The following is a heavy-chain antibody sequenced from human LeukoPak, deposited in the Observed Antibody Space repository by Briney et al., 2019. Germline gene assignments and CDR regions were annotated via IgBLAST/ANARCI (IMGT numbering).Heavy chain of an antibody. CDR1: GFTFSSYW. D-gene: IGHD3-10*01. V-gene: IGHV3-7*01. J-gene: IGHJ4*02. Sequence: GGSLRLSCAASGFTFSSYWMSWVRQAPGKGLEWVANIKQDGSEKYYVDSVKGRFTISRDNAKNSLYLQMNSLRAEDTAVYYCARDKGGDYYYGSGSFFDYWGQGTLVTVSS. CDR2: IKQDGSEK. CDR3: ARDKGGDYYYGSGSFFDY.